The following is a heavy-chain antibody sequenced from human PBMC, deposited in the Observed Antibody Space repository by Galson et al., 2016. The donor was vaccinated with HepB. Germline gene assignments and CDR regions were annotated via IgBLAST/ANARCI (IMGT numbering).Heavy chain of an antibody. CDR2: IWYDGSNK. V-gene: IGHV3-33*01. D-gene: IGHD5-12*01. CDR3: ATSSSTATTTFRLDY. J-gene: IGHJ4*02. CDR1: GFTFSRHG. Sequence: SLRLSCAASGFTFSRHGMHWVRQAPGKGLEWVTVIWYDGSNKYYEDSVKGRFTISRDNSKNTLYLQMNSLRAEDTAVYYCATSSSTATTTFRLDYWGQGTLLPFSS.